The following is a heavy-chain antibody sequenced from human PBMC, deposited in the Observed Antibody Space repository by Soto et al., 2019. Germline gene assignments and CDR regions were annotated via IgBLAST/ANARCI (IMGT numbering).Heavy chain of an antibody. D-gene: IGHD2-2*01. CDR2: IYYSGST. CDR3: ARWHCSSTSCYINWFDP. Sequence: SETLSLTCTVSGGSISSYYWSWIRQPPGKGLEWIGYIYYSGSTNYNPSLKSRVTMSVDTSKNQFSLKLSSVTAADTAVYYCARWHCSSTSCYINWFDPWGQGTLVTVSS. J-gene: IGHJ5*02. V-gene: IGHV4-59*08. CDR1: GGSISSYY.